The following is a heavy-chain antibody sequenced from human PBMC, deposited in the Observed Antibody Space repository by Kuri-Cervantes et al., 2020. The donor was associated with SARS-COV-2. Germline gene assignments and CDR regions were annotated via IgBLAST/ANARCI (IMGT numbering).Heavy chain of an antibody. Sequence: AGSLRLSCGVSGYPISSGYNWGWIRHPPGKGLEWIGGIYHTGTTSYKSSLKSRVTISADTSKNQFSLNLKSVTAADTAIYYCAMSSDWNPLWYFDRWGRGTLVTVSS. J-gene: IGHJ2*01. CDR1: GYPISSGYN. V-gene: IGHV4-38-2*01. CDR3: AMSSDWNPLWYFDR. D-gene: IGHD2-21*01. CDR2: IYHTGTT.